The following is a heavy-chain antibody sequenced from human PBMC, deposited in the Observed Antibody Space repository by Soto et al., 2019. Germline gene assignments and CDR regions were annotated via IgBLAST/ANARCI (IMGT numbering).Heavy chain of an antibody. D-gene: IGHD3-10*01. CDR1: GFTFISYG. CDR3: ARDGSVGSGFTYYVYGRSV. Sequence: LLLSYAASGFTFISYGMHGFLQAPGQGMEWVAVIWYDGSNKYYADSVKGRFTISRDNSKNTLYLQMNSLRAEDTAVYYCARDGSVGSGFTYYVYGRSVGGKVTTVTVS. V-gene: IGHV3-33*01. CDR2: IWYDGSNK. J-gene: IGHJ6*03.